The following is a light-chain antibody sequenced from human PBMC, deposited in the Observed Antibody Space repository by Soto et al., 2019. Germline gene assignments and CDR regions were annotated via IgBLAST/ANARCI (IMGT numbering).Light chain of an antibody. CDR2: AAS. V-gene: IGKV1-39*01. CDR1: QSISSS. CDR3: QQRYSTPRT. Sequence: DIQMTQSPSSLSESVGDRVTITCRASQSISSSLNWYQQRPGKAPKLLIYAASSLQSGVPSRFSGSGSGTDFTLTISSLQPEDFATYYCQQRYSTPRTFGQGTKVEIK. J-gene: IGKJ1*01.